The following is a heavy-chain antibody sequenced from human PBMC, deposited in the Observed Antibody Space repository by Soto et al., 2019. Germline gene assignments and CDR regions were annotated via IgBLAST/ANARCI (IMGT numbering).Heavy chain of an antibody. CDR3: ARGPRRGGYDILTGYHRRGMDV. CDR1: CGSFSGYY. D-gene: IGHD3-9*01. V-gene: IGHV4-34*01. Sequence: SETLSLTCAVYCGSFSGYYWSWVRQPPGKGLEWIAEINHSGSTNYNPSLKSRVTISVDTSKNQFSLKLSSVTAADTAVYYCARGPRRGGYDILTGYHRRGMDVWGQGTTVTVSS. J-gene: IGHJ6*02. CDR2: INHSGST.